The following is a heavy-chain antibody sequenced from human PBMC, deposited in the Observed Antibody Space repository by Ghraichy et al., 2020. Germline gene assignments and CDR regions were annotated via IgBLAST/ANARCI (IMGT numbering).Heavy chain of an antibody. CDR2: IYYSGSS. J-gene: IGHJ3*01. CDR3: ARGEVGTTGGTFDV. D-gene: IGHD4-17*01. CDR1: GGSIGTYY. V-gene: IGHV4-59*01. Sequence: ETLSLTCTVSGGSIGTYYWSWIRQAPGKGLEWIGYIYYSGSSNYNPSLNSRFSLSVDTSKNQFSLDLTSVTAADTAVYYCARGEVGTTGGTFDVWGRGTMVTVSS.